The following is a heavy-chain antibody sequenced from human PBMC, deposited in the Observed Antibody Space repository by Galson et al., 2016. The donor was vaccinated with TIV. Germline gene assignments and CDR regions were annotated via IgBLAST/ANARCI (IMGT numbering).Heavy chain of an antibody. Sequence: SGVTFNSYAISWVRQAPGQGLEWMGGITAIFRTANYAQKFQGRVTITADESTSTAYMDLSSLRSEDTAVYYCARGRNYYESGAYWDWGQGTLVTVSS. V-gene: IGHV1-69*01. J-gene: IGHJ4*02. CDR3: ARGRNYYESGAYWD. CDR1: GVTFNSYA. D-gene: IGHD3-22*01. CDR2: ITAIFRTA.